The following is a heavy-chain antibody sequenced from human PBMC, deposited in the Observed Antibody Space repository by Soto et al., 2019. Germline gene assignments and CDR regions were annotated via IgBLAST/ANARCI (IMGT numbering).Heavy chain of an antibody. J-gene: IGHJ4*02. CDR3: SRGVDAPSVVVGVFDY. Sequence: GASVKVSCKASGYTFTSYDMHWVRQAPGQRLEWMGWINAGNGNTKYSQKFQGRVTMTRDTSISTAYMELSSLRSEDTALFFCSRGVDAPSVVVGVFDYLGQGTLVTVSS. D-gene: IGHD3-16*01. CDR2: INAGNGNT. CDR1: GYTFTSYD. V-gene: IGHV1-3*01.